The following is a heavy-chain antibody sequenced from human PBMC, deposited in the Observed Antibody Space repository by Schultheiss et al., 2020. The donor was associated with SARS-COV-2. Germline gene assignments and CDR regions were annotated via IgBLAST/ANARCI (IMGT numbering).Heavy chain of an antibody. CDR3: ARDLGYCSGGSCYSNMYGMDV. CDR1: GYTFTGYY. J-gene: IGHJ6*02. Sequence: ASVKVSCKASGYTFTGYYMHWVRQAPGQGLEWMGWINPNSGGTNYAQKFQGRVTMTRDTSISTAYMELSRLRSDDTAVYYCARDLGYCSGGSCYSNMYGMDVWGQGTTVTVSS. D-gene: IGHD2-15*01. CDR2: INPNSGGT. V-gene: IGHV1-2*02.